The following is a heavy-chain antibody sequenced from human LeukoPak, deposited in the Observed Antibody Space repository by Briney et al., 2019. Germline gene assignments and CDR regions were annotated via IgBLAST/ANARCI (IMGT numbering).Heavy chain of an antibody. CDR2: IYYNGHT. V-gene: IGHV4-59*12. Sequence: SETLSLTCTVSGGSIGTYYWSWIRQPPGKGLEWIGYIYYNGHTDYNPSLRSRVTISVDTSKNQFSLKLSSVTAADTAVYYCASYDFWSGYWGQGTLVTVSS. J-gene: IGHJ4*02. CDR3: ASYDFWSGY. D-gene: IGHD3-3*01. CDR1: GGSIGTYY.